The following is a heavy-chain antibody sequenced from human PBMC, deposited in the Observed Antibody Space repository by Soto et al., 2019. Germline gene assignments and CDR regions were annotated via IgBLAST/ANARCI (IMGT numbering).Heavy chain of an antibody. Sequence: QVQLVESGGGVVQPGGSLRLSCAASGFTFSHSGFHWVRQAPGKGLEWVIFISSDGSNQYFGDAVKGRFTISRDNSRNHLYLQMNSLRPEDTAIYYCAKDTPVTVSRWGQGTLVTVSS. CDR1: GFTFSHSG. CDR2: ISSDGSNQ. D-gene: IGHD4-4*01. J-gene: IGHJ4*02. V-gene: IGHV3-30*18. CDR3: AKDTPVTVSR.